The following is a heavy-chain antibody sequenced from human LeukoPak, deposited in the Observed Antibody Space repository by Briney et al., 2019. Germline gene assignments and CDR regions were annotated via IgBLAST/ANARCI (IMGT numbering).Heavy chain of an antibody. J-gene: IGHJ3*02. CDR3: ARDHSSYCGGDCYNAFDI. V-gene: IGHV1-69*05. CDR1: GGTFSSYA. Sequence: ASVKVSCKASGGTFSSYAISWVRQAPGQGLEWMGGIIPIFGTANYAQKFQGRVTITTDESTSTAYMELSSLRSEDTAVYYCARDHSSYCGGDCYNAFDIWGQGTMVAVSS. D-gene: IGHD2-21*01. CDR2: IIPIFGTA.